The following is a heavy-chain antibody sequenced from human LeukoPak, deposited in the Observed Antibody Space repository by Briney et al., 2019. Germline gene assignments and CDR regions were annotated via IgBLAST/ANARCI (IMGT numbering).Heavy chain of an antibody. D-gene: IGHD3-22*01. V-gene: IGHV4-34*01. CDR2: ISHSGST. CDR1: GGSFSDYF. J-gene: IGHJ4*02. Sequence: KPSETLSLTCAVYGGSFSDYFWSWTRQPPGKGLEWIGEISHSGSTTYNPSLRSRVTISGDTSKKQFSLKLSSVTAADTAVYYCVTYYYGSSAPKRNYWGQGILVTVSS. CDR3: VTYYYGSSAPKRNY.